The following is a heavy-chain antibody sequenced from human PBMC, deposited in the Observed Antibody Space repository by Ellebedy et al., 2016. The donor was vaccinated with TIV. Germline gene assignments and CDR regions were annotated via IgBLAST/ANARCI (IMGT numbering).Heavy chain of an antibody. CDR2: MNSDGSTT. D-gene: IGHD4/OR15-4a*01. Sequence: GESLKISCAASGFTFSSYWMHWVRQAPGKGLVWVSHMNSDGSTTRYADSVQGRFTISRANARNTVYLQMKRLKAEDTAVYYCASRMVAINPKGYGLDVWGQGTTVTVSS. V-gene: IGHV3-74*01. J-gene: IGHJ6*02. CDR1: GFTFSSYW. CDR3: ASRMVAINPKGYGLDV.